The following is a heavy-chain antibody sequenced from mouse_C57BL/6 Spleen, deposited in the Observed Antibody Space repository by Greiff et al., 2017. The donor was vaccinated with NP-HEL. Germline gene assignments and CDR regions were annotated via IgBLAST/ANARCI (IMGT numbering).Heavy chain of an antibody. CDR2: IDPSDSET. CDR3: ARRGGYYGNPYYFDY. V-gene: IGHV1-52*01. Sequence: QVQLQQPGAELVRPGSSVKLSCKASGYTFTSYWMHWVKQRPIQGLEWIGNIDPSDSETHYNQKFKDKATLTVDKSSSTAYMQLSSLTSEDSAVYYCARRGGYYGNPYYFDYWGQGTTLTVSS. J-gene: IGHJ2*01. D-gene: IGHD1-1*01. CDR1: GYTFTSYW.